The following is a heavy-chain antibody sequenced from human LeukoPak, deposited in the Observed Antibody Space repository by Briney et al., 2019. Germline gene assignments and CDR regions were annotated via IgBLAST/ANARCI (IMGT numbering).Heavy chain of an antibody. D-gene: IGHD4-17*01. Sequence: GASVKVSCKASGYTFTSYDINWVRQATGQGLEWMGWMNPNSGNTGYAQKFQGRVTMTRNTSISTAYMELSSLRSEDTAVYYCATHYGDYSWVYYYYYGMDVWGQGTTVTVSS. CDR2: MNPNSGNT. V-gene: IGHV1-8*01. J-gene: IGHJ6*02. CDR1: GYTFTSYD. CDR3: ATHYGDYSWVYYYYYGMDV.